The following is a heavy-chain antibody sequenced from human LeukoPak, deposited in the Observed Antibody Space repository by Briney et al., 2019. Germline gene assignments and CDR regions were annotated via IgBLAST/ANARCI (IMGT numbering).Heavy chain of an antibody. D-gene: IGHD3-10*01. CDR3: LTNEWVGGTLHVY. V-gene: IGHV3-48*03. J-gene: IGHJ4*02. Sequence: GGSRSLPGAPSGFTPNNLDINGARRPQGRAWGGVSFISISGTSIHYADAVKGRFTISRDNAKNSLDLQMNNLRGEDTAIYYCLTNEWVGGTLHVYWGQGNLVTVSS. CDR1: GFTPNNLD. CDR2: ISISGTSI.